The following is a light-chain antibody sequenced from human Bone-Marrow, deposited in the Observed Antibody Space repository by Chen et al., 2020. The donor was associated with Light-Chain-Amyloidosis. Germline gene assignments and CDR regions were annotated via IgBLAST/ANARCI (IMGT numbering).Light chain of an antibody. Sequence: QSVLTQPPSASGTPGQRVTIPCSGSSSNIGSNYVYWYQQPPGTAPKLLIYRNNQRPSGVPDRFSGSKSGTSASLAISGLRSEDEADYYCAAWDDSLSVLYVFGTGTKVTVL. J-gene: IGLJ1*01. CDR2: RNN. CDR1: SSNIGSNY. V-gene: IGLV1-47*01. CDR3: AAWDDSLSVLYV.